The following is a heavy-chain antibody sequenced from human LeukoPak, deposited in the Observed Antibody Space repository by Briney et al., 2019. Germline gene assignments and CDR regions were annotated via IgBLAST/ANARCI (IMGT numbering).Heavy chain of an antibody. V-gene: IGHV3-48*02. D-gene: IGHD1-26*01. CDR1: GFTFSSYS. CDR2: ISSSSSTV. J-gene: IGHJ4*02. CDR3: ARDRVGVTSDYFDF. Sequence: GGSLRLSCAASGFTFSSYSMNWVRQAPGRGLEWVSYISSSSSTVYYADSVRGRFTISRDNAKNSLYLQMNSLRDEDTAVYYCARDRVGVTSDYFDFWGQGTLVTVSS.